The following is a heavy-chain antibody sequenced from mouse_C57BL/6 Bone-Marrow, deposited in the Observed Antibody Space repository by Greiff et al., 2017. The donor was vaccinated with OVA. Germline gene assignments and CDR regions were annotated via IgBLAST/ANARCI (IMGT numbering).Heavy chain of an antibody. Sequence: QVQLQQPGAELVKPGASVKLSCKASGYTFTSYWMHWVKQRPGRGLEWIGRIDPNSGGTKYNEKFKSKATLTVDKPSSTAYIQLSSLTSEDSAVSYGAREGYYGTLSAMGYWGQGPSVTASS. D-gene: IGHD2-1*01. CDR1: GYTFTSYW. V-gene: IGHV1-72*01. CDR3: AREGYYGTLSAMGY. J-gene: IGHJ4*01. CDR2: IDPNSGGT.